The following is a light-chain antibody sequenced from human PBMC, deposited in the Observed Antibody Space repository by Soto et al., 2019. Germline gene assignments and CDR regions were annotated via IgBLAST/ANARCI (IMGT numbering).Light chain of an antibody. CDR1: QSVSSN. CDR3: QQYNNWPLT. Sequence: EIVITQSPATLSVSPGERSTLSLSASQSVSSNLAWYQQKHGQAPRLLIYDTSNRATGIPARFSGSGSGTEFTLTISSLQYEDFEVYYCQQYNNWPLTFGGGTKGDIK. CDR2: DTS. J-gene: IGKJ4*01. V-gene: IGKV3D-15*01.